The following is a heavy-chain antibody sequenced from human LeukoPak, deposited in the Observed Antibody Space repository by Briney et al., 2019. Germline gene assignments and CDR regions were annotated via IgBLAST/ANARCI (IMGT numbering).Heavy chain of an antibody. V-gene: IGHV3-30-3*01. D-gene: IGHD6-13*01. CDR2: ISFDGSNK. CDR1: GFTFSTYP. J-gene: IGHJ6*02. Sequence: TGGSLRLSCAASGFTFSTYPMHWVRQAPGKGVEWVAVISFDGSNKYYGDSVKGRFTISRDDSKNTLYLQMDSLGAEHTAVYYCARDRSSNIYYYYDMDVWGQGTTVTVSS. CDR3: ARDRSSNIYYYYDMDV.